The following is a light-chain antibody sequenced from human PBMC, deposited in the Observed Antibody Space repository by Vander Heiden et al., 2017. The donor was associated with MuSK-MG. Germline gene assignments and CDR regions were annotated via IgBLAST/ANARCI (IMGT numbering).Light chain of an antibody. CDR3: QQYDSPPCS. CDR1: QSVLYSSNNKNY. V-gene: IGKV4-1*01. Sequence: DIVMTQSPDSLAVSLGERATINCKSSQSVLYSSNNKNYLAWYQQKPGQPPKLLIYWASTRESGVPDRFSGSGSGTDFTLTISSLQAEDVAVYYCQQYDSPPCSFGQGTKLEIK. CDR2: WAS. J-gene: IGKJ2*04.